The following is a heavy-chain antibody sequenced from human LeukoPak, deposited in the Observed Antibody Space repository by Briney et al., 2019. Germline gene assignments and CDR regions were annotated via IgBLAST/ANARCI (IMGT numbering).Heavy chain of an antibody. J-gene: IGHJ4*02. V-gene: IGHV4-34*01. D-gene: IGHD3-3*01. CDR2: INHSGST. CDR3: ARNTYDFWSGYYPPPPQFFDY. CDR1: GGSFSGYY. Sequence: SETLSLTCAVYGGSFSGYYWSWIRQPPGKGLEWIGEINHSGSTNYNPSLKSRVTISVGTSKNQFSLKLSSVTAADTAVYYCARNTYDFWSGYYPPPPQFFDYWGQGTLVTVSS.